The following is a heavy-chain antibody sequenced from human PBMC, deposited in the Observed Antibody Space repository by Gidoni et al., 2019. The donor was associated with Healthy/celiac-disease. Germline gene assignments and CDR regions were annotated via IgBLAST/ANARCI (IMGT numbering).Heavy chain of an antibody. J-gene: IGHJ1*01. Sequence: QVQLQASGPGLVKPSETLSLTCTVSGYSISSGYYWGWIRQPPGKGLEWIGSIYHSGSTHYTPSLKSRVTISVDTSKNQFSLKLSSVTAADTAVYYCRGYCISTSCPPPYFQHWGQGTLVTVSS. V-gene: IGHV4-38-2*02. CDR2: IYHSGST. CDR3: RGYCISTSCPPPYFQH. D-gene: IGHD2-2*01. CDR1: GYSISSGYY.